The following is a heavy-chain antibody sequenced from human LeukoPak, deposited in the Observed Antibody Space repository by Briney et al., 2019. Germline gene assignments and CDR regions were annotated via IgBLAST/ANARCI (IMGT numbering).Heavy chain of an antibody. J-gene: IGHJ6*02. D-gene: IGHD6-13*01. CDR2: ISAYNGNT. Sequence: ASVKVSCKASGYTFTSYGISWVRQAPGQGLEWMGWISAYNGNTNYAQKLRGRVTMTTDTSTSTAYMELRSLRSDDTAVYYCARQSIYSSSWYYYYGMDVWGQGTTVTVSS. V-gene: IGHV1-18*01. CDR3: ARQSIYSSSWYYYYGMDV. CDR1: GYTFTSYG.